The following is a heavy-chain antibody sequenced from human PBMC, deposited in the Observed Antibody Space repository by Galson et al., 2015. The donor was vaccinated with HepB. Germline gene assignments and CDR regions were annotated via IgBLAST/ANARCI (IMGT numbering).Heavy chain of an antibody. CDR3: ASPLRDY. CDR1: GGSISSSSYY. J-gene: IGHJ4*02. V-gene: IGHV4-39*01. Sequence: ETLSLTCTASGGSISSSSYYWGWIRQPPGKGLEWIGSIYYSGSTYYNPSLKSRVTISVDTSKNQFSLKLSSVTAADTAVYYCASPLRDYWGQGTLVTVPS. CDR2: IYYSGST.